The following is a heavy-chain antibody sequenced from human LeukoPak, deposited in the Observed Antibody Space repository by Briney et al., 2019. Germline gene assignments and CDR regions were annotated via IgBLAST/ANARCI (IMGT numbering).Heavy chain of an antibody. J-gene: IGHJ6*03. D-gene: IGHD5-18*01. CDR2: IKQDGSEK. CDR1: GFTFSSYG. Sequence: GGSLRLSCAASGFTFSSYGMSWVRQAPGKGLEWVANIKQDGSEKYYVGSVKGRFTISRGNAKNSLYLQMNSLRAEDTAVYYCARVQRGYSYNPLGYYYYYMDVWGKGTTVTVSS. CDR3: ARVQRGYSYNPLGYYYYYMDV. V-gene: IGHV3-7*01.